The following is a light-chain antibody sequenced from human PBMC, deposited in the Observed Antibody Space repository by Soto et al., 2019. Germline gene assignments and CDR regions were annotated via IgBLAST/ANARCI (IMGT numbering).Light chain of an antibody. Sequence: QSVLTQPPSVSGAPGQRVTISCTGSSSNIGAGYDVHWYQQLPGTAPKLLIYDNSNRPSGVPGRFSGSKSGTSASLAITGLQDEDEADYYCQSYDSSLSGFYVFGTGTKVTVL. V-gene: IGLV1-40*01. CDR1: SSNIGAGYD. J-gene: IGLJ1*01. CDR3: QSYDSSLSGFYV. CDR2: DNS.